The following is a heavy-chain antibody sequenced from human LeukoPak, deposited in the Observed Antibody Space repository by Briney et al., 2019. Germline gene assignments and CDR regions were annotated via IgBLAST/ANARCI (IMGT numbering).Heavy chain of an antibody. CDR3: ARGRTSPGYGSGRSPDAFDI. D-gene: IGHD3-10*01. J-gene: IGHJ3*02. CDR1: GYTFTGYY. Sequence: ASVEVSCKASGYTFTGYYMHWVRQAPGQGLEWMGRINPNSGGTNYAQKFQGRVTMTRDTSISTAYMELSRLRSDDTAVYYCARGRTSPGYGSGRSPDAFDIWGQGTMVTVSS. V-gene: IGHV1-2*06. CDR2: INPNSGGT.